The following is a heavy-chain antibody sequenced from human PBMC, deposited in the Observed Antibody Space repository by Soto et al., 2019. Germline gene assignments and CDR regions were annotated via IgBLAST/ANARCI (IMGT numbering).Heavy chain of an antibody. Sequence: SETLSLTCSVAGGSISSGGYSWGWVRQPPGKGLEWIGTIYFTGNTYYTPSLKSRLTMSIDTSKNEFSLRLNSVTAADTAVYYCAGQTFTIAAASYGRSNWFDPWGPGTLVTVSS. CDR1: GGSISSGGYS. V-gene: IGHV4-39*01. CDR3: AGQTFTIAAASYGRSNWFDP. CDR2: IYFTGNT. D-gene: IGHD6-25*01. J-gene: IGHJ5*02.